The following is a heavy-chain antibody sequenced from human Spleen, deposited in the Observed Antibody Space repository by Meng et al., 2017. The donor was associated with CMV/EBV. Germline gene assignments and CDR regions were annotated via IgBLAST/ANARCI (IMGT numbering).Heavy chain of an antibody. Sequence: STFRRNDIRGVRRGRGRGGEGIWGFNYNGASTSCADSVGGGFTISRDNSKNTPNLQMNSLRAEDTAIYYCAKRGLGSEYSDGWYISHWGQGILVTVSS. CDR2: FNYNGAST. CDR1: STFRRND. CDR3: AKRGLGSEYSDGWYISH. V-gene: IGHV3-23*01. D-gene: IGHD6-19*01. J-gene: IGHJ4*02.